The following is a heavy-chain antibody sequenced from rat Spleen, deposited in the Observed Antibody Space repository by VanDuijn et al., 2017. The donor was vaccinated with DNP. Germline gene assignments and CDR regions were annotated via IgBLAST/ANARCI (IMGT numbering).Heavy chain of an antibody. CDR3: ARPMDCYSGGFAY. CDR2: ITYDGDNT. Sequence: EVQLVESGGGLVQPGRSLKLSCAASGFTFSDYYMAWVRQAPTKGLEWVAYITYDGDNTYYRDSVKGRFTISRHNAKSTLYLQMNSLRSEDVATYYCARPMDCYSGGFAYWGQGTLVTVSS. V-gene: IGHV5-22*01. D-gene: IGHD1-1*01. CDR1: GFTFSDYY. J-gene: IGHJ3*01.